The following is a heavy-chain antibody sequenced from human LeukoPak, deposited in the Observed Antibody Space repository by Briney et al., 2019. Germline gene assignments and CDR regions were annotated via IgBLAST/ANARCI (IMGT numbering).Heavy chain of an antibody. CDR2: IYYSGST. CDR3: ARDLKLSSSGYYYYGMDV. V-gene: IGHV4-59*01. J-gene: IGHJ6*02. CDR1: GGSFSTYY. Sequence: SETLSLTCTVTGGSFSTYYWSWIRQPPGKGLEWIGYIYYSGSTNYNPSLKSRVTISVDTSKNQFSLKLSSVTAADTAVYYCARDLKLSSSGYYYYGMDVWGQGTTVTVSS. D-gene: IGHD6-6*01.